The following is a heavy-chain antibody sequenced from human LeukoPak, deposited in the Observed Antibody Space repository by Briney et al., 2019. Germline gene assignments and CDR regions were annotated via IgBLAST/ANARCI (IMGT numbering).Heavy chain of an antibody. CDR3: AREDANWGSDY. J-gene: IGHJ4*02. Sequence: GGSLRLSCAASGFTFSSYWMHWVRQAPGKGLVWVSRINSDGSSTSYADTVKGRFTISRDNAKNTLYLQMNSLRAEDTAVYYCAREDANWGSDYWGQGTLVTVSS. V-gene: IGHV3-74*01. D-gene: IGHD7-27*01. CDR1: GFTFSSYW. CDR2: INSDGSST.